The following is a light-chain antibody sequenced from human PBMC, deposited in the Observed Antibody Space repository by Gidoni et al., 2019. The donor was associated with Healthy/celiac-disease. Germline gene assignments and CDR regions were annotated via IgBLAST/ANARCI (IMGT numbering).Light chain of an antibody. CDR1: QGISSY. J-gene: IGKJ2*04. CDR2: AAS. Sequence: DLQFTQSPSFLSASVGDRVTITCRASQGISSYLAWYQQKPGKAPKLLIYAASTLQSGVPSRFSGSGSGTEFTLTISSLQPEDFATYYCQQLNSYPRSFGQGTKLEIK. V-gene: IGKV1-9*01. CDR3: QQLNSYPRS.